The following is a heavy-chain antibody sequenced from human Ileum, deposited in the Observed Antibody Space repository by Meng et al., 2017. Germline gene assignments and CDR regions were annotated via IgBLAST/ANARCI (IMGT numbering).Heavy chain of an antibody. CDR3: VHRLVAAQHWFDP. CDR1: GFSLNTVGVG. V-gene: IGHV2-5*02. J-gene: IGHJ5*02. CDR2: IYWDDEY. D-gene: IGHD6-6*01. Sequence: QITLKESGPTLVEPTETHTLTCTFSGFSLNTVGVGVGWIRQPPGKALEWLALIYWDDEYRYSPSLRSRLTITKDTSRNQVVLRMTNVAPVDAGTYYCVHRLVAAQHWFDPWGQGTLVTVSS.